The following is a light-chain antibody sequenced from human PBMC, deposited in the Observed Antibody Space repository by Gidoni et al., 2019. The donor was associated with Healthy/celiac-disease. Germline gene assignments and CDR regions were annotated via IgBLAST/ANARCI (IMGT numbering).Light chain of an antibody. CDR2: AAS. CDR3: QPLNSYPLT. Sequence: DIQLTQSPSFLSASVGDRVTITCRASQGISSYLAWYQQKPGKAPKLLIYAASTLQSGVPSRFSDSGSGAEFTLTISNLQPEDFATYYCQPLNSYPLTFGGGTKVEIK. V-gene: IGKV1-9*01. J-gene: IGKJ4*01. CDR1: QGISSY.